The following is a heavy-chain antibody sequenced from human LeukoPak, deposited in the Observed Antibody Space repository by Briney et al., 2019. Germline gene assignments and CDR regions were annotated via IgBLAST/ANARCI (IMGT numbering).Heavy chain of an antibody. V-gene: IGHV6-1*01. Sequence: SQTLSLTCAISGDSVSSNSATWIWIRQSPSRGLEWLGRTYYRSKWYNDYGLSVKSRITVNPDTSKNQFSLQLNSVTPEDTAVYYCARAPHGSGCDYWSQGALVTVSS. CDR2: TYYRSKWYN. D-gene: IGHD6-19*01. J-gene: IGHJ4*02. CDR1: GDSVSSNSAT. CDR3: ARAPHGSGCDY.